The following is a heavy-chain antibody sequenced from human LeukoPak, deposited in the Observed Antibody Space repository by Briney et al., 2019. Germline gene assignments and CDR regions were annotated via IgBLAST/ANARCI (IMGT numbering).Heavy chain of an antibody. V-gene: IGHV1-18*01. Sequence: ASVKVSCKASGYTFTNYGISWVRQAPGQGLEWMGWISTYNGNTNYAQNLQGRVTMTTDTSTTTAHMELRSLRSDDTAVYYCARGGSGTYYPWGQGTLVTVSS. CDR2: ISTYNGNT. CDR3: ARGGSGTYYP. D-gene: IGHD1-26*01. CDR1: GYTFTNYG. J-gene: IGHJ5*02.